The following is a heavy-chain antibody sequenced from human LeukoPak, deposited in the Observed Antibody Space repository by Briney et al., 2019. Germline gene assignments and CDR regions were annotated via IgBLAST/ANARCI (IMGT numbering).Heavy chain of an antibody. CDR3: ATYQLLHHNWFDP. D-gene: IGHD2-2*02. CDR2: FDPEDGET. CDR1: GYTLTELS. J-gene: IGHJ5*02. Sequence: GASVKVSCKVSGYTLTELSMHWVRQAPGKGLEWMRGFDPEDGETIYAQKFQGRVTMTEDTSTDTAYMELSSLRSEDTAVYYCATYQLLHHNWFDPWGQGTLVTVSS. V-gene: IGHV1-24*01.